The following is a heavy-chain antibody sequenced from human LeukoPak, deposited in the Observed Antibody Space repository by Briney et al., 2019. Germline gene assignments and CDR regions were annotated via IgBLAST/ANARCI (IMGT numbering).Heavy chain of an antibody. V-gene: IGHV4-59*01. CDR2: IYYSGST. CDR1: GGSFSGYY. J-gene: IGHJ4*02. CDR3: ARGGRYGRGYYFDY. D-gene: IGHD5-18*01. Sequence: SETLSLTCAVYGGSFSGYYWSWIRQPPGKGLEWIGYIYYSGSTNYNPSLKSRVTISVDTSKNQFSLKLSSVTAADTAVYYCARGGRYGRGYYFDYWGQGTLVTVSS.